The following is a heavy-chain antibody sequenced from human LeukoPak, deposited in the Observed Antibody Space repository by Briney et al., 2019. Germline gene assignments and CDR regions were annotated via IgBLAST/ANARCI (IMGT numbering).Heavy chain of an antibody. CDR3: ASSYDFWSGYGLCY. J-gene: IGHJ4*02. D-gene: IGHD3-3*01. CDR1: GFTFSSYA. CDR2: IWYDGSNK. V-gene: IGHV3-33*08. Sequence: GGSLRLSCAASGFTFSSYAMHWVRQAPGKGLEWVAVIWYDGSNKYYADSVKGRFTISRDNSKNTLYLQMNSLRAEDTAVYYCASSYDFWSGYGLCYWGQGTLVTVSS.